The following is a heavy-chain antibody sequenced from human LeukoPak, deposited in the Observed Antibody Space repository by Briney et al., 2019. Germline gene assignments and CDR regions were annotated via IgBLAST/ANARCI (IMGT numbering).Heavy chain of an antibody. J-gene: IGHJ3*02. CDR3: AGESFDI. V-gene: IGHV3-30*04. CDR1: RFTLSSYA. Sequence: GGSLRLSCAASRFTLSSYALAWVRQAPGKGLEWGADISKDGHSQNYEDSVKGRFTISRDNSKNTLYLQMNSLRPEDTAVYYCAGESFDIWGQGTTVTVSS. CDR2: ISKDGHSQ.